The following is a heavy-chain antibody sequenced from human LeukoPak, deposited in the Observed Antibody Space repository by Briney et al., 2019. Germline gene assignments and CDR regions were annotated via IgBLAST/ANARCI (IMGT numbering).Heavy chain of an antibody. V-gene: IGHV1-2*02. CDR1: GYTFAGYY. Sequence: ASVKVSCKASGYTFAGYYIHWVRQAPGQGLEWMGWINPNSGGTDYAQKFQGRVTMTRDTSISTAYMELSRLRSDDTAVYYCARVPPTIAEDGTYYYSMDVWGKGTTVTVSS. J-gene: IGHJ6*03. D-gene: IGHD6-13*01. CDR2: INPNSGGT. CDR3: ARVPPTIAEDGTYYYSMDV.